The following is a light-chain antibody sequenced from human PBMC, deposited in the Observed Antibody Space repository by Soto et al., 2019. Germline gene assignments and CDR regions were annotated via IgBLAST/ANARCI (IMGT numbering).Light chain of an antibody. Sequence: QSVLTQSPSVSGAPGQRVTISCTGSSSNIGAGYDVHWYQQLPGTAPKLLIYGNTDRPSGVPDRFSASKSGSSASLAITGLQTEDEADYYCQSYDTSLRDVFGTGTKLTVL. V-gene: IGLV1-40*01. CDR3: QSYDTSLRDV. J-gene: IGLJ1*01. CDR2: GNT. CDR1: SSNIGAGYD.